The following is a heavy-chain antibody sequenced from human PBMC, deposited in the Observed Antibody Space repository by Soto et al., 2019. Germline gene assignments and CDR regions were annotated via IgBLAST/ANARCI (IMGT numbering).Heavy chain of an antibody. CDR2: IIAIYGTA. V-gene: IGHV1-69*01. D-gene: IGHD2-15*01. CDR3: SHCSGGRVYYYGMDV. J-gene: IGHJ6*02. Sequence: PGESLKISCKASGYTFTSYGISWVRQAPGQGLEWMGGIIAIYGTANYAQKFQGRVTITADESTSTAYMELSSLRSEDTAVYYCSHCSGGRVYYYGMDVWGQGTTVTVSS. CDR1: GYTFTSYG.